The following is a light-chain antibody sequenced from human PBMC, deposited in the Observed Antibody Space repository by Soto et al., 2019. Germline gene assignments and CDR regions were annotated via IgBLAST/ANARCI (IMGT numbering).Light chain of an antibody. CDR2: EVS. Sequence: QSALTQPASVSGSPGQSITISCTGTSSDIGGYDYVSWYQQHPGKAPELMIYEVSNRPSGVSNRFSGSKSGNTASLTISGLQAEDEADDYCTSYTSSSTNDVFGTGTKLTAL. CDR1: SSDIGGYDY. J-gene: IGLJ1*01. V-gene: IGLV2-14*01. CDR3: TSYTSSSTNDV.